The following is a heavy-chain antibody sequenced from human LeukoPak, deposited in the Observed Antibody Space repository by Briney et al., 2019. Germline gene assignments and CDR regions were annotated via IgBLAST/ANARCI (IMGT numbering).Heavy chain of an antibody. CDR1: GYTFTSYG. J-gene: IGHJ6*02. V-gene: IGHV1-18*01. D-gene: IGHD2-2*01. CDR3: ARSSSRVYYYYGMDV. Sequence: ASVKVSCKASGYTFTSYGISWVRQAPGQGLEWMGWISAYNGNTNSAQKLQGRVTMTTDTSTSTAYMEPRSLRSDDTAVYYCARSSSRVYYYYGMDVWGQGTTVTVSS. CDR2: ISAYNGNT.